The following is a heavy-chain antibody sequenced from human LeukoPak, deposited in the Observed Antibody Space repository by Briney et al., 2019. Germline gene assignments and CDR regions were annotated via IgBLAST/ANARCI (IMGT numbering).Heavy chain of an antibody. CDR1: GYSFTSYW. V-gene: IGHV5-51*01. J-gene: IGHJ4*02. CDR3: ARGEGVCSGGSCYQSDF. Sequence: GESLQISCKGSGYSFTSYWIGWVRQMPGKGLEWMGIIYPGDSDTTYSPSFQGQVTISVDNSINTAYLQWSSLKASDTAMYYCARGEGVCSGGSCYQSDFWGQGTLVTVSS. CDR2: IYPGDSDT. D-gene: IGHD2-15*01.